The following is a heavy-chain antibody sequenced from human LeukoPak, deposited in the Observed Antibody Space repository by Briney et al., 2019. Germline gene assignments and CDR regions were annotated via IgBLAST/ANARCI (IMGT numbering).Heavy chain of an antibody. D-gene: IGHD3-3*02. V-gene: IGHV4-31*03. CDR2: INHSGST. CDR3: ARASRFRSRAQARSAVASTNWFDP. J-gene: IGHJ5*02. Sequence: SETLSLTCTVSGGSISSGGYYWSWIRQHPGKGLEWIGEINHSGSTNYNPSLKSRVTISVDTSKNQFSLKLSSVTAADTAVYYCARASRFRSRAQARSAVASTNWFDPWGQGTLVTVSS. CDR1: GGSISSGGYY.